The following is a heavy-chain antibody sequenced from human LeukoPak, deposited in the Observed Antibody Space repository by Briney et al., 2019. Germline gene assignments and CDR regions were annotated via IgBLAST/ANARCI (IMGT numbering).Heavy chain of an antibody. CDR3: ARDPYSGSYGPYYYYYMDV. D-gene: IGHD1-26*01. Sequence: PGGSLRLSCAASGFTFSSYNMKWVRQAPGKGPEWVSSITTSSTYIYYADSVKGRFTISRDNAKNSLYLQMDSLRVEDTAVYYCARDPYSGSYGPYYYYYMDVWGKGTTVTISS. V-gene: IGHV3-21*06. J-gene: IGHJ6*03. CDR1: GFTFSSYN. CDR2: ITTSSTYI.